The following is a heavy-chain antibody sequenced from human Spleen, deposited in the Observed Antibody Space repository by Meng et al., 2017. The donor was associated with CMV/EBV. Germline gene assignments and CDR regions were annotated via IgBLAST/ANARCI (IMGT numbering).Heavy chain of an antibody. D-gene: IGHD5-24*01. V-gene: IGHV4-39*07. Sequence: SETLSLTCTVSGGSISSSSYYWGWIRQPPGKALEWIASIYYSGNTYYSPSLKSRVTISVNTSKNQFSLRLSSVTAADTAVYFCARWDGQLYYFDYWGQGTLVTVSS. CDR3: ARWDGQLYYFDY. J-gene: IGHJ4*02. CDR1: GGSISSSSYY. CDR2: IYYSGNT.